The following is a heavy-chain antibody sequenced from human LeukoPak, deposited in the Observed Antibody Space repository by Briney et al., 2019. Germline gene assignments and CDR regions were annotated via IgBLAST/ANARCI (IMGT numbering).Heavy chain of an antibody. V-gene: IGHV1-3*01. CDR2: INAGNGNT. J-gene: IGHJ5*02. Sequence: ASVKVSCKASGYTFTSYAMHWVRQAPGQRLEWMGWINAGNGNTKYSQKFQGRVTITRDTSASTAYMELSSLRSEDTAVYCCARASSGWDNWFDPWGQGTLVTVSS. CDR3: ARASSGWDNWFDP. CDR1: GYTFTSYA. D-gene: IGHD6-19*01.